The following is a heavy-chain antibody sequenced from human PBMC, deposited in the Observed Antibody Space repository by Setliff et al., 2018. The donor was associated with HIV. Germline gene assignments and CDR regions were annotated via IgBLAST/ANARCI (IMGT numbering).Heavy chain of an antibody. CDR1: GFTFSDYY. J-gene: IGHJ3*02. D-gene: IGHD3-9*01. V-gene: IGHV3-11*03. Sequence: GGSLRLSCAASGFTFSDYYMSWIRQAPGKGLEWVSYISSSGSYTNYADSVKGRFTISRDNAKNSLYLQMNSLRAEDTAVYYCARVYDILTGYRGAFDIWSQGAMVTVSS. CDR2: ISSSGSYT. CDR3: ARVYDILTGYRGAFDI.